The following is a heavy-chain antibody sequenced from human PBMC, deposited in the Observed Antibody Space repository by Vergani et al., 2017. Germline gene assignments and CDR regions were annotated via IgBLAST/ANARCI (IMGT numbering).Heavy chain of an antibody. CDR3: ALAYCSSTSCYTVGWCDP. V-gene: IGHV1-2*02. CDR1: GYTFTGYY. D-gene: IGHD2-2*02. Sequence: QVQLVQSGAEVKKPGASVKVSCKASGYTFTGYYMHWVRQAPGQGLEWMGWINPNSGGTNYAQKCQGRVTMTRDTYISTAYMELSRLRSDDTAVYYCALAYCSSTSCYTVGWCDPWGQGTLVTVSS. J-gene: IGHJ5*02. CDR2: INPNSGGT.